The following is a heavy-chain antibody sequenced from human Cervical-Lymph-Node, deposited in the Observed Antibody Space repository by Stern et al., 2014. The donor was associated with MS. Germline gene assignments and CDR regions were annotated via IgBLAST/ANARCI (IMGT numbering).Heavy chain of an antibody. D-gene: IGHD4-17*01. CDR3: ARARVGDYARSPHLDS. V-gene: IGHV3-21*01. Sequence: EDQLVESGGGLVKPGESLRLSCDDSGFTFSHYSINWVRQAPGKGLEWISSISNNSTHTYYADSVEGRFTISRDSAKDSVSLHMVSLRAEDTAVYYCARARVGDYARSPHLDSWGQGTLVTVSS. CDR2: ISNNSTHT. CDR1: GFTFSHYS. J-gene: IGHJ4*02.